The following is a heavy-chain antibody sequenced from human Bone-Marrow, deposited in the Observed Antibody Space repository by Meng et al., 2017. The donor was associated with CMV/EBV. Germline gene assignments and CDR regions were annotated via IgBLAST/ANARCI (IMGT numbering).Heavy chain of an antibody. CDR3: AGRRVGGDVQY. Sequence: SETLSLTCAAYGGSFSGYYWSWIRQPPGKGLEWIGEINHSGSTNYNPSLKSRVTISVDTSKNQFSLKLSTVTAADTAVYYCAGRRVGGDVQYWGQGTLVTVSS. D-gene: IGHD2-21*01. CDR1: GGSFSGYY. J-gene: IGHJ4*02. V-gene: IGHV4-34*01. CDR2: INHSGST.